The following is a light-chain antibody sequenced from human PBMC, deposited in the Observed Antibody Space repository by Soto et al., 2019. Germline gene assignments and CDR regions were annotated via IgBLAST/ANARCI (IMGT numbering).Light chain of an antibody. J-gene: IGLJ1*01. V-gene: IGLV2-14*01. CDR3: SSYTGSTNYV. CDR2: QVT. CDR1: SSDVDIYNY. Sequence: QSVLTQPASVSGSPGQSITISCTGTSSDVDIYNYVSWYQQHPGKAPKLMIYQVTNRPSGVSNRFSGSKSGNTASLTISGLQAEDEADYYCSSYTGSTNYVFGTGTKVTVL.